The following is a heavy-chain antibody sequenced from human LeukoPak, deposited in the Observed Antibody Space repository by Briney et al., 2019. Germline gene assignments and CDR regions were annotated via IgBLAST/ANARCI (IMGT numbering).Heavy chain of an antibody. J-gene: IGHJ4*02. V-gene: IGHV3-33*01. CDR2: IWYDGSNK. CDR1: GFTFSSYG. D-gene: IGHD3-22*01. CDR3: ARDSDDSSGYYDY. Sequence: GGSLRLSCAASGFTFSSYGMHWVRQAPGMGLEWVAVIWYDGSNKYYADSVKGRFTISRDNSKNTLYLQMSSLRAEDTAVYYCARDSDDSSGYYDYWGQGTLVTVSS.